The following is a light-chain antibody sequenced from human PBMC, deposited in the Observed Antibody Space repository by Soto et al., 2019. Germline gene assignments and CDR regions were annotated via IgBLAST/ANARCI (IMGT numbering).Light chain of an antibody. J-gene: IGKJ1*01. V-gene: IGKV1-39*01. CDR2: AAS. CDR1: QSITNY. Sequence: DIQMTQSPSPLSASVGDRVTITCRASQSITNYFNWYQQKPGKAPKLLIYAASSLQSGVPSRFSGREPGTDFTLSISSLQPEDFATYYGQQSYSTPWTFGQGTKVEIK. CDR3: QQSYSTPWT.